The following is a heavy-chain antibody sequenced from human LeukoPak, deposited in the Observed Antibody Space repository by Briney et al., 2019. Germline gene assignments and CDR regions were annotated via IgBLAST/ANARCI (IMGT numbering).Heavy chain of an antibody. D-gene: IGHD6-6*01. CDR1: GFTFDDYT. CDR2: ISWDGGST. V-gene: IGHV3-43*01. CDR3: AKDTRSSRYYYYGMDV. J-gene: IGHJ6*02. Sequence: GGFLRLSCAASGFTFDDYTMHWVRQAPGKGLEWVSLISWDGGSTYYADSVKGRFTISRDNSKNSLYLQMNSLRTEDTALYYCAKDTRSSRYYYYGMDVWGQGTTVTVSS.